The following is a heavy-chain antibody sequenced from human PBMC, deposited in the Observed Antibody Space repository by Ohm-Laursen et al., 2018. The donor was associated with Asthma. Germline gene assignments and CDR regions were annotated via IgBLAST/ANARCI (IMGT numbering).Heavy chain of an antibody. V-gene: IGHV3-64D*08. Sequence: SLRLSCTASGFTFSSYWMHWVRQAPGKGLESISGISSDGIVRYYADSVKGRFTMSRDNSKKTVYLQMSSLRVEDTALYYCVKGIWEDTYGPFDFWGLGTQVTVSS. CDR1: GFTFSSYW. J-gene: IGHJ4*02. CDR3: VKGIWEDTYGPFDF. CDR2: ISSDGIVR. D-gene: IGHD5-18*01.